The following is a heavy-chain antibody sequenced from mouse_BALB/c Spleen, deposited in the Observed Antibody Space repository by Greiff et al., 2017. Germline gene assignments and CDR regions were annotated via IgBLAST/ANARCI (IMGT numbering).Heavy chain of an antibody. CDR1: GYTFTSYD. Sequence: SGPELVKPGALVKISCKASGYTFTSYDINWVKQRPGQGLEWIGWIYPGDGSTKYNEKFKGKATLTADKSSSTAYMQLSSLTSENSAVYFCARGANWDGYFDVGGAGTTVTVAS. V-gene: IGHV1S33*01. CDR3: ARGANWDGYFDV. J-gene: IGHJ1*01. D-gene: IGHD4-1*01. CDR2: IYPGDGST.